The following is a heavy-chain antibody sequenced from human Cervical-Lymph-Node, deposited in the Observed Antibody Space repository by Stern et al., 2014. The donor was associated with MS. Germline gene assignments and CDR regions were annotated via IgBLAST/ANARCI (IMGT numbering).Heavy chain of an antibody. CDR3: ARRVSARRGSGWLDP. CDR2: VILVLNTT. CDR1: GGTFSRDA. D-gene: IGHD3-10*01. J-gene: IGHJ5*02. Sequence: QLVQSGAEVKEPGSSVKVSCTASGGTFSRDAISWVRQAPGKGLEWMGGVILVLNTTTYAQKFQGRVTITADDSTSTTFFELSGLTSNDTAFYYCARRVSARRGSGWLDPWGQGTLVIVSS. V-gene: IGHV1-69*01.